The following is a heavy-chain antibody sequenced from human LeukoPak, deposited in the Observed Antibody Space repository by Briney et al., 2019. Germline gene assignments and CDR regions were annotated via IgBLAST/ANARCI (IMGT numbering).Heavy chain of an antibody. J-gene: IGHJ4*02. V-gene: IGHV4-59*08. CDR2: IYSSGST. Sequence: SETLSLTCTVSGGSINNYYWSWIRQPPGKGLEWIGYIYSSGSTNYNPSLKSRVTISVDTSKNQFSLNLRSVTAADTAVYYRARHYEGWPFDYWGQGTLVTVSS. CDR1: GGSINNYY. CDR3: ARHYEGWPFDY. D-gene: IGHD3-16*01.